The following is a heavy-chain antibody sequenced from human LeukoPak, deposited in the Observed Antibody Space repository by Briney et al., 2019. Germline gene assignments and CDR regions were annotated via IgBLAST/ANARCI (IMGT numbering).Heavy chain of an antibody. CDR3: ARDSYYYGSGI. Sequence: SEALSLTCTVSGGSISSYYWSWIRQPPGKGLEWIGYIYYSGSTNYNPSLKSRVTISVDTSKNQFSLKLSSVTAADTAVYYCARDSYYYGSGIWGQGTLVTVSS. V-gene: IGHV4-59*01. D-gene: IGHD3-10*01. J-gene: IGHJ4*02. CDR2: IYYSGST. CDR1: GGSISSYY.